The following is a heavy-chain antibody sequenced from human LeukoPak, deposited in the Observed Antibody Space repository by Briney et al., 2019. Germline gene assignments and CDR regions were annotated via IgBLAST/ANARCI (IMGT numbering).Heavy chain of an antibody. J-gene: IGHJ3*02. CDR1: GFTFSSYA. CDR2: ISSNGGST. CDR3: ARARATVTRISSFDI. D-gene: IGHD4-17*01. Sequence: PGGSLRLSCAASGFTFSSYAMHWVRQAPGKGLEYVSAISSNGGSTYYANSVKGRFTISRDNSKNTLYLQMNSLRADDTAVYYCARARATVTRISSFDIWGQGTMVTVSS. V-gene: IGHV3-64*01.